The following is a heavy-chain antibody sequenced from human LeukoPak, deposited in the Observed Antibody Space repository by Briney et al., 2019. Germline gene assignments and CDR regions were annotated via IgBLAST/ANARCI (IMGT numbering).Heavy chain of an antibody. D-gene: IGHD3-9*01. CDR3: AKDRPDYDILTGSSLTDY. V-gene: IGHV3-23*01. J-gene: IGHJ4*02. CDR2: ISGSGGST. Sequence: QSGGSLRLSCAASAFTFSSYAMSWVRQAPGKGLEWVSAISGSGGSTYYADSVKGRFTISRDNSKNTLYLQMNSLRAEDTAVYYCAKDRPDYDILTGSSLTDYWGQGTLVTVSS. CDR1: AFTFSSYA.